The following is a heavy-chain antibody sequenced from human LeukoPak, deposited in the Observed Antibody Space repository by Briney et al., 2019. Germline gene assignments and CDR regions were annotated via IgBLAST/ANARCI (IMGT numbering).Heavy chain of an antibody. CDR3: ARESIAPLWFGDARRWLSGYYYMDV. D-gene: IGHD3-10*01. J-gene: IGHJ6*03. CDR2: IYYSGST. CDR1: GGSISSSSYY. V-gene: IGHV4-39*07. Sequence: SETLSLTCTVSGGSISSSSYYWGWIRQPPGKGLEWIGSIYYSGSTYYNPSLKSRVTISVDTSKNQFSLKLSSVTAADTAVYYCARESIAPLWFGDARRWLSGYYYMDVWGKGTTVTISS.